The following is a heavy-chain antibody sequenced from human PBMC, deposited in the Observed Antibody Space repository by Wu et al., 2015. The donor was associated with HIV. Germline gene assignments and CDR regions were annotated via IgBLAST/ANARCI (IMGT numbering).Heavy chain of an antibody. D-gene: IGHD6-13*01. J-gene: IGHJ3*02. Sequence: QLVQSGPEVKKPGTSVKVSCKASGFTFTSSAMQWVRQARGQRLEWIGWIVVGSGNTNYAQKFQERVTITRDMSTSTAYMELSSLRSEDTAVYYCAAWGETSSSPYIFDIWGQGTMVTVSS. CDR3: AAWGETSSSPYIFDI. V-gene: IGHV1-58*02. CDR1: GFTFTSSA. CDR2: IVVGSGNT.